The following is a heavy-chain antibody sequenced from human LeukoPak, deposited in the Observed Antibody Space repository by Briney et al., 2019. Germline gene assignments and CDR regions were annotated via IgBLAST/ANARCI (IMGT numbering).Heavy chain of an antibody. V-gene: IGHV1-69*05. CDR2: IIPIFGTA. D-gene: IGHD3-16*01. CDR3: AREGAKIAFDI. CDR1: GGTFSSYA. Sequence: ASVKVSRKASGGTFSSYAISWVRQAPGQGLEWMGRIIPIFGTANYAQKFQGRVTITTDESTSTAYMELSSLRSEDTAVYYCAREGAKIAFDIWGQGTMVTVSS. J-gene: IGHJ3*02.